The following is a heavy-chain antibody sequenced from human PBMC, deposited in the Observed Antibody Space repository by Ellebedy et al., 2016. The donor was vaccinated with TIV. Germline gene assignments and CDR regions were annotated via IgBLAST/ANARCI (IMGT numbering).Heavy chain of an antibody. V-gene: IGHV3-74*01. CDR2: INSDGSSS. D-gene: IGHD3-3*02. CDR3: VRASLTIMEWPNWFDP. Sequence: GESLKISCAASGFTFSNHWIHWVRQVPGKGLEWVSRINSDGSSSVYAGSVKGRFTISRDNSNNTVYLQMNSLRVDDTAVYYCVRASLTIMEWPNWFDPWGQGTLVTVSS. J-gene: IGHJ5*02. CDR1: GFTFSNHW.